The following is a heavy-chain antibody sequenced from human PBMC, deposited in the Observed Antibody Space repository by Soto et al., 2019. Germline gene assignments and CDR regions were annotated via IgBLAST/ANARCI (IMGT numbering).Heavy chain of an antibody. CDR3: ASHAPGTGTTNAFDI. D-gene: IGHD1-1*01. CDR2: IYYSGST. CDR1: GGSISSGGYY. V-gene: IGHV4-31*03. J-gene: IGHJ3*02. Sequence: SETLSLTCTVSGGSISSGGYYWSWIRQHPGKGLEWIGYIYYSGSTYYNPSLKSRVTISVDTSKNQFSLKLSSVTAADTAVYYCASHAPGTGTTNAFDIWGQGTMVTVSS.